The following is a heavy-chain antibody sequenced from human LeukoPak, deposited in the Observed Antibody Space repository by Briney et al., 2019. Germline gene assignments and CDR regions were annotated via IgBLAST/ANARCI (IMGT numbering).Heavy chain of an antibody. CDR1: GFTFSSYS. Sequence: GGSLRLSCAASGFTFSSYSMNWVRQAPGKGLEWVSSISSSSSYIYYADSVKGRFTISRDNAKNSLYLQMNSLRAEDTAVYCCAREGTQLLWFGELLSGANWFDPWGQGTLVTVSS. J-gene: IGHJ5*02. CDR2: ISSSSSYI. V-gene: IGHV3-21*01. CDR3: AREGTQLLWFGELLSGANWFDP. D-gene: IGHD3-10*01.